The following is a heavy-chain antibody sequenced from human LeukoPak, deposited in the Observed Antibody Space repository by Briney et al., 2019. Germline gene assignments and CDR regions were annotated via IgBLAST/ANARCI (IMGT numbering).Heavy chain of an antibody. CDR2: INHSGST. J-gene: IGHJ4*02. V-gene: IGHV4-34*01. CDR1: GGSFSGYY. D-gene: IGHD5-18*01. CDR3: ARGRDTAMVLYYFDY. Sequence: PSETLSLTCAVYGGSFSGYYWSWIRQPPGKGLEWIGEINHSGSTNYNPSLKSRVTISVDTSKNQFSLKLSSVTAADTAVYYCARGRDTAMVLYYFDYWGQGTLVTVSS.